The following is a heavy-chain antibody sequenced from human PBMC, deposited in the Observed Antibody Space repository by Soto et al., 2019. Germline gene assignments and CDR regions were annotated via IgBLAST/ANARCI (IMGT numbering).Heavy chain of an antibody. V-gene: IGHV1-2*02. Sequence: SVKVSCKASGYTFSEYYIHGVRQSGGQGLEWMGWINPNSGGTKYAPKFQGGVTMTRDTSITTAYMELSRLRSGDTAVYYCAREPATAKPEGVDFWGQGTLVTVSS. J-gene: IGHJ4*02. CDR1: GYTFSEYY. CDR3: AREPATAKPEGVDF. D-gene: IGHD1-1*01. CDR2: INPNSGGT.